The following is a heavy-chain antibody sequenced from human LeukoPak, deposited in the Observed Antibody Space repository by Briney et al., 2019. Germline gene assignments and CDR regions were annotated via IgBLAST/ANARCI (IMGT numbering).Heavy chain of an antibody. CDR1: GFTFSSYW. Sequence: GGSLRLSCAASGFTFSSYWMHWVRQAPGKGLVWVSRINSDGSSTIYADSVKGRFTISRDNAKNTLYLQMNSLRAEDTAVYYCARAAPYYYDSSGYYSSVDPWGQGTLVTVSS. D-gene: IGHD3-22*01. CDR2: INSDGSST. V-gene: IGHV3-74*01. J-gene: IGHJ5*02. CDR3: ARAAPYYYDSSGYYSSVDP.